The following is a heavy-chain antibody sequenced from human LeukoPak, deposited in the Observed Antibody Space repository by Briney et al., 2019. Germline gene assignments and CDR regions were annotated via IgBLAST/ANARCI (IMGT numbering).Heavy chain of an antibody. CDR1: GFTFDDYA. CDR3: AKAGVRDSSGWYYFDY. D-gene: IGHD6-19*01. CDR2: ISWNSGSI. V-gene: IGHV3-9*03. Sequence: GGSLRLSCAASGFTFDDYAMDWVRQAPGKGLEWVSGISWNSGSIGYADSVKGRFTISRDNAKNSLYLQMNSLRAEDMALYYCAKAGVRDSSGWYYFDYWGQGTLVTVSS. J-gene: IGHJ4*02.